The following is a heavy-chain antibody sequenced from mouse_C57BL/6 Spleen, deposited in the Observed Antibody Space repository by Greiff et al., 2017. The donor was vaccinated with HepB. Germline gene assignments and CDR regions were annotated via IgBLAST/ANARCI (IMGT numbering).Heavy chain of an antibody. CDR1: GYTFTSYW. J-gene: IGHJ2*01. D-gene: IGHD1-1*01. CDR2: IDPSDSYT. CDR3: AIITTVVEGFDY. V-gene: IGHV1-59*01. Sequence: VQLQQPGAELVRPGTSVKLSCKASGYTFTSYWMHWVKQRPGQGLEWIGVIDPSDSYTNYNQKFKGKATLTVDTSSSPAYMQLSSLTSEDSAVYYCAIITTVVEGFDYWGQGTTLTVSS.